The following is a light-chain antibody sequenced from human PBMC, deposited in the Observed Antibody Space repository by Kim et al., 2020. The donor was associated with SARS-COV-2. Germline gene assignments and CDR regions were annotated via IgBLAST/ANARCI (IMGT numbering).Light chain of an antibody. Sequence: SSELTQDPAVSVALGKTVRITCQGDSLRSYYASWYQQKPGQAPVLVIYGKNNRPSGIPDRFSGSSSGNTASLTITGAQAEDEADCYCNSRDSSGNHLVVFGGGTQLTVL. V-gene: IGLV3-19*01. CDR1: SLRSYY. J-gene: IGLJ2*01. CDR2: GKN. CDR3: NSRDSSGNHLVV.